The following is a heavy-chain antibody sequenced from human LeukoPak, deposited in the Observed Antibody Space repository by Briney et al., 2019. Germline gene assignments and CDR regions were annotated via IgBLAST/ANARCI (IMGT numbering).Heavy chain of an antibody. Sequence: PSETLSLTCTVSGGSISSYYWSWIRQPAGKGLEWIGRIYTSGSTNYNPSLKSRVTMSVDTSKNQFSLKLNSVTAADTAVYYCASWVSNSSGYQGNDYWGQGTLVTVSS. J-gene: IGHJ4*02. D-gene: IGHD3-22*01. CDR3: ASWVSNSSGYQGNDY. CDR1: GGSISSYY. CDR2: IYTSGST. V-gene: IGHV4-4*07.